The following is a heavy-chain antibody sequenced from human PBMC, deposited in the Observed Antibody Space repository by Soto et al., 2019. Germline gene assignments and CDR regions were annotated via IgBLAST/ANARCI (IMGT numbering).Heavy chain of an antibody. V-gene: IGHV3-23*01. D-gene: IGHD7-27*01. CDR1: GFILTNYA. J-gene: IGHJ3*01. Sequence: VQLWESGGDLVQPGGSLRLSCVASGFILTNYAMSWVRQAPGKGLEWVSTIGGTDGDSDGVPWYEDSVKGRFTISRDSSANTLFLHMDNLRAEDSALYYCVKRGRNWGAFDFWGQGTTVVVSS. CDR2: IGGTDGDSDGVP. CDR3: VKRGRNWGAFDF.